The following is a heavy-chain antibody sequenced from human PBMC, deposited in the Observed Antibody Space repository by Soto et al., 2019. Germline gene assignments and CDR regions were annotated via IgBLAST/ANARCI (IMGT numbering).Heavy chain of an antibody. D-gene: IGHD3-22*01. CDR1: GFTFRTYT. CDR3: ARDRGNDAHDYYYTPMDV. J-gene: IGHJ6*02. CDR2: IRGFSPYT. V-gene: IGHV3-21*01. Sequence: EVQLVESGGGLVKPGGSLRLSCISSGFTFRTYTMNWVRQAPGKGLEWVSGIRGFSPYTFYAESVRGRFTISRDNAKNSLFLKRDSLRAEDTAVYYCARDRGNDAHDYYYTPMDVWGQGTPVTVSS.